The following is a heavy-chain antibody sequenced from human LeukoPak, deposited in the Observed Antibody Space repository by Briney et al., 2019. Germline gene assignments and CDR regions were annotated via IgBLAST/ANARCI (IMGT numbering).Heavy chain of an antibody. Sequence: GASVKVSCKASGYTFTSNGISWVRQAPGQGLEWMGWISAYNGNTNYAQKLQGRVTMTTDTSTSTAYMELRSLTSDDTAVYYCARIGCSSTSCYGNSVDPWGQGTLVTVSS. CDR1: GYTFTSNG. CDR2: ISAYNGNT. V-gene: IGHV1-18*01. J-gene: IGHJ5*02. CDR3: ARIGCSSTSCYGNSVDP. D-gene: IGHD2-2*01.